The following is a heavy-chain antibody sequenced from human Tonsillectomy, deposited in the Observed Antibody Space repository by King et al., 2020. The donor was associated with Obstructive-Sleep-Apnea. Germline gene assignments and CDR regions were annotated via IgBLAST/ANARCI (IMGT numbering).Heavy chain of an antibody. Sequence: HVQLVESGGGVVQPGRSLRLSCAASGFTFNTYDMCWVRQAPGKGREWVAMISYDGRDKYDADSVRGRFTISRDNSKNTMYLQMNSLRAEDTAVYYCARVAYVWGSYRYAAPVDYWGRGTLVTVSS. D-gene: IGHD3-16*02. V-gene: IGHV3-30*04. CDR2: ISYDGRDK. CDR1: GFTFNTYD. J-gene: IGHJ4*02. CDR3: ARVAYVWGSYRYAAPVDY.